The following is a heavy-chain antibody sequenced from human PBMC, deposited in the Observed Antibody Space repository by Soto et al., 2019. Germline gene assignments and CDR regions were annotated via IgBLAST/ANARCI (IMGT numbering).Heavy chain of an antibody. Sequence: SVKVSCKASGGTFSSYAISWVRQAPGQGLEWIGGIIPIFGTANYAQKFQGRVTITADESTSTAYMELSSLRSEDTAVYYCARETYYYDSSGYVPPNYYGMDVWGQGTTVTASS. D-gene: IGHD3-22*01. CDR1: GGTFSSYA. CDR3: ARETYYYDSSGYVPPNYYGMDV. V-gene: IGHV1-69*13. CDR2: IIPIFGTA. J-gene: IGHJ6*02.